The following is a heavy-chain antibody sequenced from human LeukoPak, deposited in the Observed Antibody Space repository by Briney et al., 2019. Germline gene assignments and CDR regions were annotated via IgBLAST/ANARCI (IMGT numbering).Heavy chain of an antibody. CDR2: LYSGGTT. D-gene: IGHD2-8*01. Sequence: PGGSLRLSCAASGFTVSNNYMSWVRQAPGKGLEWVSVLYSGGTTYYLDSVKGRFTISRDSSKNTLYLQMNSLRAEDTAMYCCARDLGYCTNGVCHTRFDYWGQGTLVAVSS. J-gene: IGHJ4*02. V-gene: IGHV3-53*01. CDR3: ARDLGYCTNGVCHTRFDY. CDR1: GFTVSNNY.